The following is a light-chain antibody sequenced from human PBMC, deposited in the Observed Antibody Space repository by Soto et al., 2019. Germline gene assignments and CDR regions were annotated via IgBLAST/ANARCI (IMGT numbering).Light chain of an antibody. CDR3: QHYDSARWT. CDR1: QSISSTY. Sequence: EIVLTQSPATLSLSPGERATLSCLASQSISSTYLTWYHQRPGQAPRLLIYDASRRATGIPDRFSGSGSGTDFSLTISRLEPEDFAVYYCQHYDSARWTFGLGTKVDIK. CDR2: DAS. J-gene: IGKJ1*01. V-gene: IGKV3-20*01.